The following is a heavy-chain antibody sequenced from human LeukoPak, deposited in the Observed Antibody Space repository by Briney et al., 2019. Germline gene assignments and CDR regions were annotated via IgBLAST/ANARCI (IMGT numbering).Heavy chain of an antibody. CDR1: GFTFSSYS. D-gene: IGHD5-18*01. CDR3: ARVDTAMVTLYYFDY. J-gene: IGHJ4*02. CDR2: ISSSSSYI. Sequence: PGGSLRLSCAASGFTFSSYSMNWVRQAPGKGLEWVSSISSSSSYIYYADSVKGRFTISRDNAKNSLYLQMNSLRAEDTAVYYCARVDTAMVTLYYFDYWGQGTLVTVSS. V-gene: IGHV3-21*01.